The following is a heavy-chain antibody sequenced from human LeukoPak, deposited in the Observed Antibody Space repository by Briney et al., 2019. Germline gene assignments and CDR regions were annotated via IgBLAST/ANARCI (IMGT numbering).Heavy chain of an antibody. CDR2: ISSSSYI. CDR3: ARARSSGWYRDY. D-gene: IGHD6-19*01. V-gene: IGHV3-21*01. Sequence: PGGSLRLSCAASGFTFSSYSMTWVRQAPGKGLEWVSSISSSSYIYYADSVKGRFTISRDNAENSLYLQMNSLRAEDTAVYYCARARSSGWYRDYWGQGTLVTVSS. CDR1: GFTFSSYS. J-gene: IGHJ4*02.